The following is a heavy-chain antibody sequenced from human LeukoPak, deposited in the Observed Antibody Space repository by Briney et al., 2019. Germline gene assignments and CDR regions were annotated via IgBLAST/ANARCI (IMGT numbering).Heavy chain of an antibody. CDR3: ARALYGSGSYIGNWFDP. V-gene: IGHV3-20*04. Sequence: GGSLRLSCAASGFTFDDYGMSWVRQAPGKGLEWVSGINWNGDSTGYADSVKGRFTISRDNAKNSLYLQMNSLRAEDTALYYRARALYGSGSYIGNWFDPWGQGTLVTVSS. J-gene: IGHJ5*02. CDR1: GFTFDDYG. CDR2: INWNGDST. D-gene: IGHD3-10*01.